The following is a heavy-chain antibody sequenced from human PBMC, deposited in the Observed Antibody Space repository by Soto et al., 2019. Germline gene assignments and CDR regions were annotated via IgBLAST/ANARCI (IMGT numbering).Heavy chain of an antibody. J-gene: IGHJ4*02. V-gene: IGHV3-23*01. D-gene: IGHD5-12*01. CDR2: ISGSGGDT. CDR3: AKDRGYTGYDFGYCFDH. Sequence: GGSLRLSCAASGFTFSSYAMSWVRQAPGKGLEWVSSISGSGGDTFYAGSVKGRFTISRDISKNTLSLQLDSLRAEDTAVYYCAKDRGYTGYDFGYCFDHWGRGSLVTVSS. CDR1: GFTFSSYA.